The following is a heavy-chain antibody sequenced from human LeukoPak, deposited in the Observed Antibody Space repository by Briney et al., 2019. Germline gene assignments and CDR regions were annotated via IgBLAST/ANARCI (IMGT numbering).Heavy chain of an antibody. D-gene: IGHD2-2*01. V-gene: IGHV1-2*02. Sequence: GASVKVSCKASGYTFTGYYMHWVRQAPGQGLEWMGWFNPNSGGTNYAQKFQGRVTMTRDTSISTAYVELSRLRSDDTAVYYCARDIGYCSSTSCQTDYWGQGTLVTVSS. CDR1: GYTFTGYY. J-gene: IGHJ4*02. CDR2: FNPNSGGT. CDR3: ARDIGYCSSTSCQTDY.